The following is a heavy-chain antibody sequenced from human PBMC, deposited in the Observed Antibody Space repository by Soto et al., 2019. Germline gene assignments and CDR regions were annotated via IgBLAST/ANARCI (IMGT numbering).Heavy chain of an antibody. V-gene: IGHV3-15*01. J-gene: IGHJ6*02. CDR1: VFTFSNAW. CDR2: IKSKTDGGTT. Sequence: GGSLRLSCAASVFTFSNAWMSWVRQAPGKGLEWVGRIKSKTDGGTTDYAAPVKGRFTISRDDSKNSLYLQMNSLRAEDTAVYYCARGIGIRYSYGPLYYYYGMDVWGQGTTVTVSS. CDR3: ARGIGIRYSYGPLYYYYGMDV. D-gene: IGHD5-18*01.